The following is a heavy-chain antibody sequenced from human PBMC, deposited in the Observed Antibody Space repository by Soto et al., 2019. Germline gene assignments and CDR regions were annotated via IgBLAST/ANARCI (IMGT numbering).Heavy chain of an antibody. D-gene: IGHD4-4*01. CDR1: GFTFSSYG. CDR2: IWYDGSNK. V-gene: IGHV3-33*01. Sequence: GGSLRLSCAASGFTFSSYGMHWVRQAPGKGLEWVAVIWYDGSNKYYADSVKGRFTISRDNSKNTLYLQMNSLRAEDTAVYYFARDFSEPDYSNYLGYYYYYGMDVWGQGTTVTVSS. J-gene: IGHJ6*02. CDR3: ARDFSEPDYSNYLGYYYYYGMDV.